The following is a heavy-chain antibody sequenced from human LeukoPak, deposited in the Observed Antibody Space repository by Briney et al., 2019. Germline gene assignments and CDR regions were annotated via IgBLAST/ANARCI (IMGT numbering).Heavy chain of an antibody. V-gene: IGHV3-74*01. CDR3: VSFYETY. D-gene: IGHD2-2*01. CDR2: INSDGSWT. CDR1: GFTFSPVW. J-gene: IGHJ4*02. Sequence: GGSLRLSCAASGFTFSPVWMHWVRQAPGKGLVWVSHINSDGSWTSYADSVKGRFTISKDNAKSTVYLQMNNLRAEDTAVYYCVSFYETYWGRGTLVTVSS.